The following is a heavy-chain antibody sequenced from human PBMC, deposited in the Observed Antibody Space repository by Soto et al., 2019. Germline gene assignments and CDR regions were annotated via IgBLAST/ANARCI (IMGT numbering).Heavy chain of an antibody. D-gene: IGHD3-3*01. CDR1: NLYVREYF. CDR2: ITRSGST. CDR3: ATGDDLDY. Sequence: QVQPQLWGPGLLKPSETLSLNCGVFNLYVREYFWTWIRQPPGKGLEWLGEITRSGSTNYNPSLKSRLTISLDTXKXXXSLRLTXVXXXDTXVYYCATGDDLDYWGQGALVTVSS. J-gene: IGHJ4*02. V-gene: IGHV4-34*02.